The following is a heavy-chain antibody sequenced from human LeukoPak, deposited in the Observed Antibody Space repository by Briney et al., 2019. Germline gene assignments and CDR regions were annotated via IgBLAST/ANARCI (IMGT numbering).Heavy chain of an antibody. D-gene: IGHD1-26*01. V-gene: IGHV3-21*04. CDR2: ISSSSYI. Sequence: GGSLRLSCAASGFTFSSYSMNWVRQAPGKGLEWVSSISSSSYIYYADSVKGRFTISRDNAKNSLYLQMNSLRAEDTAIYYCAKKYSTGLDPWGQGTLVTVSS. J-gene: IGHJ5*02. CDR3: AKKYSTGLDP. CDR1: GFTFSSYS.